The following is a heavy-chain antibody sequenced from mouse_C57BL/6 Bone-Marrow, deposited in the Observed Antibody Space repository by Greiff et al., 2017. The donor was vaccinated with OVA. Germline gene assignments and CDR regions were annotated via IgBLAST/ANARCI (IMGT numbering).Heavy chain of an antibody. Sequence: QVQLQQPGAELVRPGSSVKLSCKASGYTFTSYWMHWVKQRPIQGLEWIGNIDPSDSETHYNQKFKDKATLTVDKSSSTAYMQLSSLTSEDSAVYYCARGRFGIPGSMMVMDYWGQGTSVTVSS. J-gene: IGHJ4*01. V-gene: IGHV1-52*01. CDR1: GYTFTSYW. CDR3: ARGRFGIPGSMMVMDY. CDR2: IDPSDSET. D-gene: IGHD2-3*01.